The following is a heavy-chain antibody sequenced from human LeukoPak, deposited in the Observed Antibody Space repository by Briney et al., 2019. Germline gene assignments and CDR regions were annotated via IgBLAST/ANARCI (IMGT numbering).Heavy chain of an antibody. V-gene: IGHV4-59*08. CDR2: IYYSGST. D-gene: IGHD2-15*01. CDR3: ARVDGSCSGGSCPSGNWFDP. CDR1: GGSISSYY. Sequence: SETLSLTCTVSGGSISSYYWSWIRQPPGKGLEWIGYIYYSGSTNYNPSLKSRVTISVDTSKNHFSLKLTSVTAADTAVYYCARVDGSCSGGSCPSGNWFDPWGQGTLVTVSS. J-gene: IGHJ5*02.